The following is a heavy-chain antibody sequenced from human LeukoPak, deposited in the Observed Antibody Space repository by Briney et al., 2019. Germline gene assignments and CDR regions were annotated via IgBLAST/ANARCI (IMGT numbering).Heavy chain of an antibody. CDR2: IYYSGST. D-gene: IGHD6-25*01. Sequence: ASETLSLTCTVSGGSISSYYWSWIRQPPGKGLEWIGYIYYSGSTNYNPSLKSRVTISVDTSKNQFSLKLSSVTAADTAVYYCARGRLPRRALAASRWYFDLWGRGTLVTVSS. J-gene: IGHJ2*01. V-gene: IGHV4-59*01. CDR3: ARGRLPRRALAASRWYFDL. CDR1: GGSISSYY.